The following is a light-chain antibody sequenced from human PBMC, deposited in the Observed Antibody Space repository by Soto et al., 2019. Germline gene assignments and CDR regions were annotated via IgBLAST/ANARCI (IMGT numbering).Light chain of an antibody. Sequence: EIVLTQSPGALSLSPGDRATLSCRASQSVNTRYLAWYQQRPGQAPRLLIYAASSRATGIPDRFSGSGSGTDFTLSISRLEPEDFAVYFCQLAGTFGPGAKVEVK. CDR1: QSVNTRY. CDR3: QLAGT. CDR2: AAS. V-gene: IGKV3-20*01. J-gene: IGKJ3*01.